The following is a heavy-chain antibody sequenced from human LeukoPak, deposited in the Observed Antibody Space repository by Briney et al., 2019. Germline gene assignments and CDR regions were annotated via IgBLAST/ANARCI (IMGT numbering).Heavy chain of an antibody. CDR2: IYYSGST. J-gene: IGHJ6*02. D-gene: IGHD3-10*01. Sequence: SQTLSLTCTVSGGSISSGDYYWSWIRQPPGKGLEWIGYIYYSGSTYYNPSLKSRVTISVDTSKSQFSLKLSSVTAADTAVYYCARVFYGSGSYYRRYYYYGMDVWGQGTTVTVSS. CDR3: ARVFYGSGSYYRRYYYYGMDV. CDR1: GGSISSGDYY. V-gene: IGHV4-30-4*01.